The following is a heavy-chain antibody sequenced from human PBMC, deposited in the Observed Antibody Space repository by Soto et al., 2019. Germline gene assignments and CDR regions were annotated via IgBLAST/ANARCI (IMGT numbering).Heavy chain of an antibody. CDR3: ARGLLWFGELLGWFDP. CDR2: IIPILGIA. V-gene: IGHV1-69*02. Sequence: QVQLVQSGAEVKKPGSSVKVSCKASGGTFSSYTISWVRQAPGQGLEWMGRIIPILGIANYAQKFQGRVTITGDKSTSTAYMELSSLRSEDTAVYYCARGLLWFGELLGWFDPWGQGTLVTVSS. J-gene: IGHJ5*02. CDR1: GGTFSSYT. D-gene: IGHD3-10*01.